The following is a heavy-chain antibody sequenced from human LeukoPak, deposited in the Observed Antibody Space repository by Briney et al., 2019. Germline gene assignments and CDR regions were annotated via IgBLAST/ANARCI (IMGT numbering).Heavy chain of an antibody. CDR3: ARDGGIVVVPAANNWFDP. J-gene: IGHJ5*02. Sequence: ASVKVSCKASGYTFTSYGISWVRQAPGQGLEWMGWISAYNDNTNYAQKLQGRVTMTTDTSTSTAYMELRSLRSDDTAVYYCARDGGIVVVPAANNWFDPWGQGTLVTVSS. CDR1: GYTFTSYG. D-gene: IGHD2-2*01. CDR2: ISAYNDNT. V-gene: IGHV1-18*01.